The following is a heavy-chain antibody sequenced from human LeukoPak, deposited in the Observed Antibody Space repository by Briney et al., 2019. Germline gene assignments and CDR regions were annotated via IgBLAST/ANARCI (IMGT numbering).Heavy chain of an antibody. CDR3: ASIFY. V-gene: IGHV3-66*01. Sequence: LSXXXSXXXFSXNYRXWVRQAPGKGLEWVSVIYSGGSTYYADSVKGRFTISRDNSKNTLYLQMNSLRAEDTAVYYCASIFYWGQGTLVTVSS. J-gene: IGHJ4*02. CDR1: XXXFSXNY. CDR2: IYSGGST.